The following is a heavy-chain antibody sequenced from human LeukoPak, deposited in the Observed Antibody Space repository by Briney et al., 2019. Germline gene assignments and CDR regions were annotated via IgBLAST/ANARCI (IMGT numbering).Heavy chain of an antibody. CDR2: IYHSGST. Sequence: SETLSLTCTVSGYSISSGYYWGWIRQPPGKGLEWIGTIYHSGSTNYNPSLKSRVTISVDKSKNQFSLKLSSVTAADTAVYYCARVYCSGGSCYLYYFDYWGQGTLVTVSS. V-gene: IGHV4-38-2*02. CDR1: GYSISSGYY. D-gene: IGHD2-15*01. CDR3: ARVYCSGGSCYLYYFDY. J-gene: IGHJ4*02.